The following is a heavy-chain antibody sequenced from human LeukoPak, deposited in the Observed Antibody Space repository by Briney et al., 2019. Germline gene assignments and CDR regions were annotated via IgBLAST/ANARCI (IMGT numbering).Heavy chain of an antibody. D-gene: IGHD3-22*01. Sequence: SETLSLTCTISGGSISSSSYYWGWIRQPPGKGLEWIGSIYYSGSTYYNPSLKSRVIISVDTSKNQFSLKLSSVTAADTAVYYCASYSYYYDSSGYFDYWGQGTLVTVSS. V-gene: IGHV4-39*07. J-gene: IGHJ4*02. CDR1: GGSISSSSYY. CDR2: IYYSGST. CDR3: ASYSYYYDSSGYFDY.